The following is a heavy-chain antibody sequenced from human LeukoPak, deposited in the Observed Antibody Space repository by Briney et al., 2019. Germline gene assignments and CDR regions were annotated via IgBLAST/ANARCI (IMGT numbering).Heavy chain of an antibody. Sequence: SETLSLTCTVSGGSISRNYWTWIRQPAGKGLEWIGRIYTSGSTNNNPSLKSRVTMSVDTSKNQFSLSLSSVTAADTAIYYCAREVSGPRLDHWGQGTLVTVFS. CDR3: AREVSGPRLDH. J-gene: IGHJ4*02. CDR2: IYTSGST. CDR1: GGSISRNY. V-gene: IGHV4-4*07. D-gene: IGHD3-10*01.